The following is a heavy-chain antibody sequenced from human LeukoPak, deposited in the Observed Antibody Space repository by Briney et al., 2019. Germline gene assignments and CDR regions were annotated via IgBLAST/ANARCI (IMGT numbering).Heavy chain of an antibody. CDR2: ISGSGGRT. Sequence: GGSLRLSCAASGFTFSSYAMSWVRQAPGKGLEWVSAISGSGGRTYYADSVKGRFTISRDNSKNTLYLQMNSLRAEDTAVYYCAKGHQYSSGWHYFDYWGQGTLVTVSS. V-gene: IGHV3-23*01. CDR1: GFTFSSYA. J-gene: IGHJ4*02. CDR3: AKGHQYSSGWHYFDY. D-gene: IGHD6-19*01.